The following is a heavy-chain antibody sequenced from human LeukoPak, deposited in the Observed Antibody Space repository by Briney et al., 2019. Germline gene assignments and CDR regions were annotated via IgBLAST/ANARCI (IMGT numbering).Heavy chain of an antibody. D-gene: IGHD3-10*01. CDR1: GYSISSGYY. CDR2: IYHSGST. Sequence: SETLSLTCTVSGYSISSGYYWGWIRPPPGKGLEWIGSIYHSGSTYYNPSLKSRVTISVDTSKNQFSLKLSSVTAADTAVYYCARELWFGEHSDAFDIWGQGTMVTVSS. CDR3: ARELWFGEHSDAFDI. J-gene: IGHJ3*02. V-gene: IGHV4-38-2*02.